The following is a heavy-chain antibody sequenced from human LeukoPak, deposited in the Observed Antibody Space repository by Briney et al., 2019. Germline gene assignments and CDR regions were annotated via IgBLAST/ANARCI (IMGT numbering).Heavy chain of an antibody. Sequence: ASLKVSCKASGYTFTSYAMNWVRQAPGQGLEWMGWINTNTGNPTYAQGFTGRFVFSLDTSVSTAYLQISSLKAEDTAVYYCARDADSSGYYHWFDPWGQGTLVTVSS. CDR2: INTNTGNP. J-gene: IGHJ5*02. V-gene: IGHV7-4-1*02. CDR3: ARDADSSGYYHWFDP. D-gene: IGHD3-22*01. CDR1: GYTFTSYA.